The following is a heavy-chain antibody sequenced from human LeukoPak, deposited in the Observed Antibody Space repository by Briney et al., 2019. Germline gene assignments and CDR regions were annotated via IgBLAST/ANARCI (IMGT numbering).Heavy chain of an antibody. CDR1: GFTFSSYG. J-gene: IGHJ4*02. CDR2: ISYDGSNK. V-gene: IGHV3-30*18. D-gene: IGHD1-26*01. Sequence: GGSLRLSCAASGFTFSSYGMHWVRQAPGKGLEWVAVISYDGSNKYYADSVKGRFTISRDNSKNTLYLQMNSLRAADTAVYYCAKEAGGASAGFDYWGQGTLVTVSS. CDR3: AKEAGGASAGFDY.